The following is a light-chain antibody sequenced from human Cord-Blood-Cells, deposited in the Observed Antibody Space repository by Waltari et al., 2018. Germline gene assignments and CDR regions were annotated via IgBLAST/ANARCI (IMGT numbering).Light chain of an antibody. CDR2: GAS. CDR3: QQDGSSPYT. CDR1: QSVSSSY. J-gene: IGKJ2*01. Sequence: EIVLTQSPGTLSLSPGERATLPCRASQSVSSSYLAWYQQKPGQAPRLLSSGASSRATGIPDRFSGSGSGTDFTLTISRLEPEDFAVYYCQQDGSSPYTFGQGTKLEIK. V-gene: IGKV3-20*01.